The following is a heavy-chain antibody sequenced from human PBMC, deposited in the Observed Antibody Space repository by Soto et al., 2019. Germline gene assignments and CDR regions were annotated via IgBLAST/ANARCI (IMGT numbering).Heavy chain of an antibody. CDR1: GGSISSYY. CDR2: IYTSGST. V-gene: IGHV4-4*07. J-gene: IGHJ6*02. Sequence: XETLSLPCTVSGGSISSYYWSWIRQPAGKGLEWIGRIYTSGSTNYNPSLKSRVTMSVDTSKNQFSLKLSSVTAADTAVYYCARGYWNYIYYYYGMDVWGQGTTVTVS. CDR3: ARGYWNYIYYYYGMDV. D-gene: IGHD1-7*01.